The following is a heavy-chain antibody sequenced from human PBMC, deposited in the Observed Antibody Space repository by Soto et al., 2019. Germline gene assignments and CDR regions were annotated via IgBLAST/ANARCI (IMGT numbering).Heavy chain of an antibody. CDR1: GGSISSSNW. CDR2: IYHSGST. CDR3: ARDYSSSGPYYYYGMDV. J-gene: IGHJ6*02. V-gene: IGHV4-4*02. Sequence: SETLSLTCAVSGGSISSSNWWSWVRQPPGKGLEWIGEIYHSGSTNYNPSLKSRVTISVDKSKNQFSLKLSSVTAADTAVYYCARDYSSSGPYYYYGMDVWGQGTTVTVS. D-gene: IGHD6-13*01.